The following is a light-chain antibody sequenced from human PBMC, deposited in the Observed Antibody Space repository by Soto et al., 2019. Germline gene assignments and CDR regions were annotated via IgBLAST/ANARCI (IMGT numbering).Light chain of an antibody. Sequence: DIQMTQSPSTLSASEGDTVSITCRASQGISRWLAWYQQKPGKAPKVLIYLASSLESGVPSRFSGSGSGTEFTLTISSLQPDDFATYYCQQYNSFPRTFGQGTKVEIK. J-gene: IGKJ1*01. CDR2: LAS. CDR3: QQYNSFPRT. V-gene: IGKV1-5*03. CDR1: QGISRW.